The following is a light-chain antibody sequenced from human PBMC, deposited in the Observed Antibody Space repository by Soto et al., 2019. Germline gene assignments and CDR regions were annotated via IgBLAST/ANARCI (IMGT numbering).Light chain of an antibody. CDR3: QQYNSYSA. CDR2: AAS. Sequence: DLQLTQSPSFLSASVGDRVTITCRASQGISSYLAWYQQKPGKAPKLLIYAASTLQSGVPSRFSGSGSGTEFTLTISSLQPEDFATYYCQQYNSYSAFGPGTKVDIK. CDR1: QGISSY. V-gene: IGKV1-9*01. J-gene: IGKJ3*01.